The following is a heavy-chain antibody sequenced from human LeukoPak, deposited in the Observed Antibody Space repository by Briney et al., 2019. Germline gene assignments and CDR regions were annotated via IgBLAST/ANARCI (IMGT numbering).Heavy chain of an antibody. J-gene: IGHJ5*02. Sequence: PSEILSLTCAVYGGSFSGYYWSWIRQPPGKGLEWIGEINHSGSTNYNPSLKSRVTISVDTSKNQFSLKLSSVTAADTAVYYCARDAAITGIWFDPWGQRTLVTVSS. V-gene: IGHV4-34*01. CDR2: INHSGST. CDR3: ARDAAITGIWFDP. CDR1: GGSFSGYY. D-gene: IGHD1-20*01.